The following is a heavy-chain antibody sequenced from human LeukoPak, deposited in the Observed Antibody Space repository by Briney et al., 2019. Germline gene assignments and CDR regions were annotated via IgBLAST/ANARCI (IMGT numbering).Heavy chain of an antibody. CDR3: ARARHYYDSSGYGY. CDR2: ISSSGSTI. Sequence: GGSLRLSCAASGFTFSDYYMSWIRQAPGKGLEWVSYISSSGSTIYYADSVKGRFTISRDNARNSLYLQMNSLRAEDTAVYYCARARHYYDSSGYGYWGQGTLVTVSS. V-gene: IGHV3-11*01. J-gene: IGHJ4*02. D-gene: IGHD3-22*01. CDR1: GFTFSDYY.